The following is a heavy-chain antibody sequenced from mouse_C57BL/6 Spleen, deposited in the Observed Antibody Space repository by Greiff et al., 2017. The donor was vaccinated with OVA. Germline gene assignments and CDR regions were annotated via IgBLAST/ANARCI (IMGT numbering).Heavy chain of an antibody. CDR3: ARHGRGGRGGYDYDGGHFDY. CDR1: GYTFTEYT. CDR2: FYPGSGSI. Sequence: QVQLQQSGAELVKPGASVKLSCKASGYTFTEYTIHWVKQRSGQGLEWIGWFYPGSGSIKYNENFKDKATLTAEKSSSTVYMELSRLTSEDSAVYCCARHGRGGRGGYDYDGGHFDYGGQGTTLTVSS. J-gene: IGHJ2*01. D-gene: IGHD2-4*01. V-gene: IGHV1-62-2*01.